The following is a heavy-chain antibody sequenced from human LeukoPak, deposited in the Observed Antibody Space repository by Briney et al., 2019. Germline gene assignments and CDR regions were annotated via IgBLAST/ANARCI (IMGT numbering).Heavy chain of an antibody. V-gene: IGHV4-34*01. Sequence: RPSETLSLTCAVHGGSFSGYYWNWIRQPPVKGLEWIGEINHSGSTNYNPSLKSRVTISVDTSKNQFSLKLSSVTAADTAVYYCVRRYYYESRLDYWGQGTLVTVSS. CDR2: INHSGST. J-gene: IGHJ4*02. CDR1: GGSFSGYY. D-gene: IGHD3-22*01. CDR3: VRRYYYESRLDY.